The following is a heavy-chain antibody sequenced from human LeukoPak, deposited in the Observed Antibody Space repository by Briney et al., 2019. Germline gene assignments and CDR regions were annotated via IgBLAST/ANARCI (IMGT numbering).Heavy chain of an antibody. CDR1: GGSSSGYY. CDR2: INHSGST. CDR3: ARVWWVPDY. D-gene: IGHD2-21*01. J-gene: IGHJ4*02. Sequence: SETLSLTCAVYGGSSSGYYWSWIRQPPGKGLEWIGEINHSGSTNYNPSLKSRVTISVDTSKNQFSLKLSSVTAADTAVYYCARVWWVPDYWGQGTLVTVSP. V-gene: IGHV4-34*01.